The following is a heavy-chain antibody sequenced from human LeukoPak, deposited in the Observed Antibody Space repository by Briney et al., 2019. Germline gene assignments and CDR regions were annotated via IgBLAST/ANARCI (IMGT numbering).Heavy chain of an antibody. CDR2: IYYSGST. V-gene: IGHV4-30-4*08. J-gene: IGHJ3*02. Sequence: SETLSLTCTVSGGSISSGDYYWSWIRQPPGKGLEWIGYIYYSGSTYYNPSLKSRVTISVDTSKNQFSLKLSSVAAADTAVYYCASLGGKIDAFDIWGQGTMVTVSS. CDR3: ASLGGKIDAFDI. CDR1: GGSISSGDYY. D-gene: IGHD3-16*01.